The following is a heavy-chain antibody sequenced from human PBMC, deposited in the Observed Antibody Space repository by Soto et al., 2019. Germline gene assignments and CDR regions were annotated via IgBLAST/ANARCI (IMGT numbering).Heavy chain of an antibody. D-gene: IGHD3-22*01. Sequence: GGSLRLSCAASGFTFSSYSMNWVRQAPGKGLEWVSSISSSSSYIYYADSVKGRFTISRDNAKNSLYLQMNSLRAEDTAVYYCARDRYDSSGFDAFDIWGQGTMVTVSS. CDR3: ARDRYDSSGFDAFDI. CDR1: GFTFSSYS. CDR2: ISSSSSYI. J-gene: IGHJ3*02. V-gene: IGHV3-21*01.